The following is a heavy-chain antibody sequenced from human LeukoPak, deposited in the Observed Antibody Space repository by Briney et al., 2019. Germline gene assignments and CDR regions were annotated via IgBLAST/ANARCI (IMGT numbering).Heavy chain of an antibody. D-gene: IGHD3-9*01. CDR3: ARGLGLRYFDWLLFDY. J-gene: IGHJ4*02. V-gene: IGHV1-2*02. CDR1: GYTFTGYY. CDR2: INPNSGGT. Sequence: GASVKVSCKASGYTFTGYYMHWVRQAPGQGLEWMGWINPNSGGTNYAQKFQGRVTMTRDTSISTAYMALSRLRSDDTAVYYCARGLGLRYFDWLLFDYWGQGTLVTVSS.